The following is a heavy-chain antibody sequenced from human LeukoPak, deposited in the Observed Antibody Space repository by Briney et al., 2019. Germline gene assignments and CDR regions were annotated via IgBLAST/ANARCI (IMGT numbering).Heavy chain of an antibody. J-gene: IGHJ6*03. CDR1: GFSFSDYY. D-gene: IGHD1-1*01. V-gene: IGHV3-11*01. CDR2: ISSSGSTI. Sequence: GGSLTLSCAASGFSFSDYYMSWIRQAPGKGREWVSYISSSGSTIKYADSVKGRFTISRDNANNSLYLQMNSLRAEDTAVYYCAGVEFGSRYYYYVDVWGKGTTVTVSS. CDR3: AGVEFGSRYYYYVDV.